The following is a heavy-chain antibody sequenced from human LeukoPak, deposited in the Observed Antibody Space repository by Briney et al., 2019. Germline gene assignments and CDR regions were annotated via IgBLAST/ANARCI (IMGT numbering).Heavy chain of an antibody. D-gene: IGHD3-22*01. Sequence: SETLSLTSTVSGGSISSYYWSWIRQPPGKGLEWIGYIYYSGSTNYNPSLKSRVTISLDTSKKQFSLKLSSVTAADTAVYYCARSFYDNSGSYSMAFDYWGQGTLVTVSS. V-gene: IGHV4-59*01. CDR1: GGSISSYY. CDR2: IYYSGST. CDR3: ARSFYDNSGSYSMAFDY. J-gene: IGHJ4*02.